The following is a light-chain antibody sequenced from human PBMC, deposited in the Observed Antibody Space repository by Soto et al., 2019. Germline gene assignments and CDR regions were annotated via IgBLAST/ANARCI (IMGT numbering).Light chain of an antibody. CDR1: SSNIGAGYD. V-gene: IGLV1-40*01. Sequence: QSVLTQPPSVSGAPGQNVTISCTGSSSNIGAGYDVDWYQQLPGAAPKLLIFGNINRPSGVPDRFSASKSDTSASLAITGLQAEDEADYYCHSYDSSLSGSVVFGGGTKLTVL. CDR2: GNI. CDR3: HSYDSSLSGSVV. J-gene: IGLJ2*01.